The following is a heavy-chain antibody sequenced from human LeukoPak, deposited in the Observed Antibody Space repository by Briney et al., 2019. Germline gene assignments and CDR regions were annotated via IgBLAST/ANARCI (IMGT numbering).Heavy chain of an antibody. CDR2: IIPNSGGT. J-gene: IGHJ3*01. D-gene: IGHD6-19*01. Sequence: GASVKVSCKASGYTFTGYYIHWVRRAPGQGLEGMGRIIPNSGGTNYAQNLHFRVTMTRDTAITTAHIDLSRPTSDDTARYYVAGSPPNGCYRAGSQDVWGQGAMVVVSS. CDR3: AGSPPNGCYRAGSQDV. V-gene: IGHV1-2*06. CDR1: GYTFTGYY.